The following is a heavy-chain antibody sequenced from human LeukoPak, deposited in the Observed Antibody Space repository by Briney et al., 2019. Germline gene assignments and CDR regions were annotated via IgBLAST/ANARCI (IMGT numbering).Heavy chain of an antibody. J-gene: IGHJ3*02. CDR3: ARAVGNYYDTGLDAFDI. D-gene: IGHD3-22*01. V-gene: IGHV4-59*01. CDR2: IYYSGST. Sequence: SETLSLTCTVSGGSISNYYWSWIRQPPGKGLEWIGYIYYSGSTDYNPSLKSRVTMSVDTSKKQFSLKLSAVTAADTAVYHCARAVGNYYDTGLDAFDIWGQGTMVTVSS. CDR1: GGSISNYY.